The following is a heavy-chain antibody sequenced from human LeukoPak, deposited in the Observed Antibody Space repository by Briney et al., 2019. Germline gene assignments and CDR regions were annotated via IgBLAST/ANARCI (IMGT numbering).Heavy chain of an antibody. D-gene: IGHD1-26*01. CDR1: GGSISSGDYY. J-gene: IGHJ4*02. CDR2: IYYSGST. Sequence: SETLSLTCTVSGGSISSGDYYWSWIRQPPGKGLEWIGYIYYSGSTYYNPSLTSRVTISVDTSKNQFSLKLSSVTAADTAVYYCAKNEWELLEDWGQGTLVTVSS. V-gene: IGHV4-30-4*08. CDR3: AKNEWELLED.